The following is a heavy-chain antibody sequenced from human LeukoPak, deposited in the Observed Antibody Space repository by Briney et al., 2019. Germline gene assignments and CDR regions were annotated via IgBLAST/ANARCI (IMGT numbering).Heavy chain of an antibody. D-gene: IGHD4-17*01. CDR1: GFTFSSYA. J-gene: IGHJ1*01. CDR2: ISGSGGST. Sequence: PGGSLRLSCAASGFTFSSYAMSWVRQAPGKGLEWVSGISGSGGSTYYADCVKGRFTISRDNSKNTLYLQMNSLRAEDTAAYYCAKEIYGDSTGGRFQHWGQGTLVTVSS. CDR3: AKEIYGDSTGGRFQH. V-gene: IGHV3-23*01.